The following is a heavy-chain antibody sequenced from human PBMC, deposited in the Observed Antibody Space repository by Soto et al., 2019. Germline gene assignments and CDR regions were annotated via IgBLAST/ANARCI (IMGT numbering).Heavy chain of an antibody. D-gene: IGHD5-12*01. Sequence: SETLSLTCAVYGGSFSGYYWSWIRQPPGKGLEWIGYIYYSGSTNYNPSLKSRVTISVDTSKNQFSLKLSSVTAADTAVYYCAGIVSGYDINWFDPWGQGTLVTVSS. CDR2: IYYSGST. J-gene: IGHJ5*02. CDR1: GGSFSGYY. CDR3: AGIVSGYDINWFDP. V-gene: IGHV4-59*01.